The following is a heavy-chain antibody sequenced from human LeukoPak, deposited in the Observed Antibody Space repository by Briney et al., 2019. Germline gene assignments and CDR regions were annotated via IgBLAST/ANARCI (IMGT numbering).Heavy chain of an antibody. CDR1: GYTFTSYD. CDR3: AKYKSGDYFDAGKRYYFDQ. V-gene: IGHV1-8*01. Sequence: GASVKLSCKASGYTFTSYDINWVRQAPGQGLDWMGWMNATSGKTGQAQKFQGRITMTRDTSISTAYMELSSLRAEDTAVYYCAKYKSGDYFDAGKRYYFDQWGQGTPVTVSS. J-gene: IGHJ4*02. CDR2: MNATSGKT. D-gene: IGHD3-9*01.